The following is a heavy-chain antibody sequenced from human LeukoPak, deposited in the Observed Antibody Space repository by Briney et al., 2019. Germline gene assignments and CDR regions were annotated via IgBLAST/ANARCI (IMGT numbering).Heavy chain of an antibody. CDR2: ISSSSSYI. CDR3: ARDSGSSGWYVGHFDY. Sequence: GGSLRLSCAASGFTFSSYSMNWVRQAPGKGLEWVSSISSSSSYIYYADSVKGRFTISRDIAKNSLYLQMNSLRAEDTAVYYCARDSGSSGWYVGHFDYWGQGTLVTVSS. V-gene: IGHV3-21*01. J-gene: IGHJ4*02. D-gene: IGHD6-19*01. CDR1: GFTFSSYS.